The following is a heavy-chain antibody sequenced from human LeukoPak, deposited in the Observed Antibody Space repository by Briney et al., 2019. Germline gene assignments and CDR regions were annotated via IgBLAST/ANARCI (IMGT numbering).Heavy chain of an antibody. Sequence: GASVKVSCKASGGTFSSYAISWVRQAPGQGLEWMGGIIPIFGTVNYAQKFQGRVTITADESTSTAYMELSSLRSEDTAVYYCARDGIAVAGTLDYWGQGTLVTVSS. V-gene: IGHV1-69*13. D-gene: IGHD6-19*01. CDR1: GGTFSSYA. J-gene: IGHJ4*02. CDR2: IIPIFGTV. CDR3: ARDGIAVAGTLDY.